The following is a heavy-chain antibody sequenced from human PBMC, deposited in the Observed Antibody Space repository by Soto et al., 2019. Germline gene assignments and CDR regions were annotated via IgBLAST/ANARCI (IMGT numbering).Heavy chain of an antibody. V-gene: IGHV3-64D*06. CDR1: GFTFSDYY. CDR2: ISTNGGST. D-gene: IGHD3-22*01. J-gene: IGHJ4*02. CDR3: VKGEYYYDSSGYYPFDY. Sequence: GGSLSLSCAASGFTFSDYYMSWIRQAPGKGLEYVSSISTNGGSTHYADSVKGRFTISRDNSKNTQYLQMSSLRADDTAVYYCVKGEYYYDSSGYYPFDYWGQGTLVTVSS.